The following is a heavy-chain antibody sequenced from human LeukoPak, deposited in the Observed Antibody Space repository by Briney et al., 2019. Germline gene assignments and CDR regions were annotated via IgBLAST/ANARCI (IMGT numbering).Heavy chain of an antibody. V-gene: IGHV3-21*01. CDR3: AAGERVQNH. J-gene: IGHJ5*02. CDR2: ISGTSSYI. D-gene: IGHD1-1*01. Sequence: GGSLRLSCAASGFTFSSYGMNWVRQAPGKGLEWVSSISGTSSYIYYADSVKGRFTISRDNAKNSLYLQMNSLRAADTSVYYWAAGERVQNHWGQGTLVNVSS. CDR1: GFTFSSYG.